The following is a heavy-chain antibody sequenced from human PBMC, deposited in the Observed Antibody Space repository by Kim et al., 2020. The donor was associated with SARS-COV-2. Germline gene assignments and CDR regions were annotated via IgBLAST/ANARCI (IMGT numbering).Heavy chain of an antibody. D-gene: IGHD2-15*01. CDR3: ATAPRWRYCSCGSCYPVNAFDI. J-gene: IGHJ3*02. CDR1: GCSISSSSYY. CDR2: IYYSGST. V-gene: IGHV4-39*01. Sequence: SETLSLTCTVSGCSISSSSYYWGWIRQPPGKGREWIGSIYYSGSTYYNPSLKSRVTISVDTFKNQFSLKLSSVTAADTAVYYCATAPRWRYCSCGSCYPVNAFDIWGQGTMVTVSS.